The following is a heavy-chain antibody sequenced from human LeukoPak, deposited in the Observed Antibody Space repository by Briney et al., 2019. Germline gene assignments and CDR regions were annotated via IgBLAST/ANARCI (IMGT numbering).Heavy chain of an antibody. D-gene: IGHD4-23*01. CDR1: GFTFSSYA. CDR2: ISGSGGST. Sequence: GGSLRLSCAASGFTFSSYAMSWVRQAPGKGLERVSAISGSGGSTYYADSVKGRFTISRDNSKSMLYLQMDRVRADDTAVYFCARDDAGLGNNLDYWGQGALVTVSS. CDR3: ARDDAGLGNNLDY. J-gene: IGHJ4*02. V-gene: IGHV3-23*01.